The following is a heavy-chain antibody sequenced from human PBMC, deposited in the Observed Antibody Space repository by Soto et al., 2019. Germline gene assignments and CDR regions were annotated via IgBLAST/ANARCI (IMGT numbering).Heavy chain of an antibody. CDR1: GGSISSYY. J-gene: IGHJ4*02. D-gene: IGHD2-21*02. CDR3: KREKVCAYDCSFFDY. CDR2: IYYSGNT. V-gene: IGHV4-59*01. Sequence: PSETLSLTCTVSGGSISSYYWSWIRQPPGKGLEWIGYIYYSGNTNYNPSLKIRVTISVDTSKNQFSLKLTSVTAADTAVYYCKREKVCAYDCSFFDYWGQGTLVTVSS.